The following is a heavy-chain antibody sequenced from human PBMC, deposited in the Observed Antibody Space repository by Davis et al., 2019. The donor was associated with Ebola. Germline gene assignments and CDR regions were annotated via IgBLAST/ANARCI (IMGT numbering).Heavy chain of an antibody. CDR3: ARDLGMATIRADY. V-gene: IGHV1-69*13. D-gene: IGHD5-24*01. Sequence: SVKVSCKASGGTFSNFAINWVRQAPGQGLEWMGAIIPMFGSTNYAQRFQGRVKMTADESSRTAYMEMRSLTSDDTALYYCARDLGMATIRADYWGQGTLVTVSS. CDR2: IIPMFGST. J-gene: IGHJ4*02. CDR1: GGTFSNFA.